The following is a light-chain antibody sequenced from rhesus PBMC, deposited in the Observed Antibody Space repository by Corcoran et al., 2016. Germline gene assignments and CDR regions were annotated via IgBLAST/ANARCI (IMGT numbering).Light chain of an antibody. CDR2: SAT. Sequence: DIQMTQSPSSVSASVGDRVTITCRASQGIRSYLAWYPQKPGKVPKLLIYSATTLQSGVPSRFSGTGSGTEFTLTISSMQPEDFASYYCQQYNSLPWTFGQGTEVE. CDR1: QGIRSY. CDR3: QQYNSLPWT. V-gene: IGKV1-25*02. J-gene: IGKJ1*01.